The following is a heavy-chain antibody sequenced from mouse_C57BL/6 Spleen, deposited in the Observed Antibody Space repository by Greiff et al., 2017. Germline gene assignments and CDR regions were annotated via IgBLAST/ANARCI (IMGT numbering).Heavy chain of an antibody. CDR3: ARSGGTPYFDY. V-gene: IGHV1-64*01. CDR2: IYPNSGST. D-gene: IGHD3-1*01. CDR1: GYTFTSYW. J-gene: IGHJ2*01. Sequence: QVQLQQPGAELVKPGASVKLSCKASGYTFTSYWMHWVKQRPGQGLEWIGMIYPNSGSTTYNEQFKSKATLTVDKSSSTACMQLSSRASEDSAVYYCARSGGTPYFDYWGQGTTLTVSS.